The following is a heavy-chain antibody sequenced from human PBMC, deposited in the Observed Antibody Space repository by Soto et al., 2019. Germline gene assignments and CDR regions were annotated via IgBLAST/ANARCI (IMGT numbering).Heavy chain of an antibody. V-gene: IGHV3-30*18. CDR1: GFPFSSYG. CDR3: AKDGSGITMSSRFDY. CDR2: ISYDGSNK. D-gene: IGHD3-22*01. J-gene: IGHJ4*02. Sequence: GGSLRLSCAASGFPFSSYGMHWVRQAPGKGLEWVAVISYDGSNKYYADSVKGRFTISRDNSKNTLYLQMNSLRAEDTAVYYCAKDGSGITMSSRFDYWGQGTLVTVSS.